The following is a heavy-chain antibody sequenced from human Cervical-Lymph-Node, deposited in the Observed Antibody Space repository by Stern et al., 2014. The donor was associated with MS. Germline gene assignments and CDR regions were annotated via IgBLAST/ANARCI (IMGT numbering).Heavy chain of an antibody. CDR3: ATDGHTDY. CDR1: GFTFSNAW. V-gene: IGHV3-15*01. CDR2: IKSRTEGGTT. J-gene: IGHJ4*02. Sequence: EVQLVESGGGLVKPGESLRLSCAASGFTFSNAWMSWVRQAPGKGLEWVGRIKSRTEGGTTEYATPLKGRFTISRDDSKNTLYLQMDSLKRDDTGVYYCATDGHTDYWGQGTLVTVSS. D-gene: IGHD3/OR15-3a*01.